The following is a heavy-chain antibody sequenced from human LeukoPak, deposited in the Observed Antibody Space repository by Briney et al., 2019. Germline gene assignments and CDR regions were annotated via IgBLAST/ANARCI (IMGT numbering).Heavy chain of an antibody. V-gene: IGHV4-34*01. CDR3: ARGEGGITMVRGVPRVGMDV. D-gene: IGHD3-10*01. Sequence: SETLSLICAVYGGSFSGYYWSWIRQPTGKGLEWIGEINHSGSTNYHPPAKSRVTISVNTPKNQFSLKLSSVTVTATAVYYWARGEGGITMVRGVPRVGMDVWGKGTTVTVSS. CDR1: GGSFSGYY. J-gene: IGHJ6*04. CDR2: INHSGST.